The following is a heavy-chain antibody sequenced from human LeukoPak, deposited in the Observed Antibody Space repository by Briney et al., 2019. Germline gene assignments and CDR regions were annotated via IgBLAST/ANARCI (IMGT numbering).Heavy chain of an antibody. J-gene: IGHJ3*02. D-gene: IGHD2-2*01. CDR1: GGTFSSYA. CDR3: ATALILGYCSSTSCKEVADASDI. CDR2: IIPIFGTA. Sequence: SVKVSCKASGGTFSSYAISWVRQAPGQGLEWMGGIIPIFGTANYAQKFQGRVTITADKSTSTAYMELSSLRSEDTAVYYCATALILGYCSSTSCKEVADASDIWGQGTMVTVSS. V-gene: IGHV1-69*06.